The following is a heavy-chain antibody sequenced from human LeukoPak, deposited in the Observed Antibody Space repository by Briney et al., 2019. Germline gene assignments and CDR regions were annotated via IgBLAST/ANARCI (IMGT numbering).Heavy chain of an antibody. CDR3: AKDYGPWVAATRFDY. Sequence: GGSLRLSCAASGFTFSSYAMSWVRQVPGKGLEWVSGISASGGSTYYADSVKGRFTISRDNSKNTLYLQMNSLRAEDTAVYYCAKDYGPWVAATRFDYWGQGTLVTVSS. V-gene: IGHV3-23*01. D-gene: IGHD2-15*01. J-gene: IGHJ4*02. CDR2: ISASGGST. CDR1: GFTFSSYA.